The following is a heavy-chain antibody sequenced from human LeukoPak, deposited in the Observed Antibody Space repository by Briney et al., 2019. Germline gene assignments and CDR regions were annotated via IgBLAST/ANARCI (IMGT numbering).Heavy chain of an antibody. CDR1: GFMFSSNW. V-gene: IGHV3-7*03. J-gene: IGHJ4*02. D-gene: IGHD3-10*01. CDR2: IKEDGTET. Sequence: GGSLRLSCAASGFMFSSNWMSWVRLAPGKGLEWVANIKEDGTETYYVDSVKGRFTISRDNAKNSLYLQMNSLRVEDTAVYYCAKDLLGGSGSYPLFYFDYWGQGTLVTVSS. CDR3: AKDLLGGSGSYPLFYFDY.